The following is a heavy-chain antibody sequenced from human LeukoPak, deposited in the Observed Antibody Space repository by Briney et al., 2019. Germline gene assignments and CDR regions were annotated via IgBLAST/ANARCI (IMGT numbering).Heavy chain of an antibody. V-gene: IGHV3-21*01. CDR3: ARDLYVATGAFDI. CDR2: ISSSSSYI. J-gene: IGHJ3*02. Sequence: PGGSLRLSCAASGFTFSSYSMNWARQAPGKGLEWVSSISSSSSYIYYADSVKGRFTISRDNAKNSLYLQMNSLRAEDTAVYYCARDLYVATGAFDIWGQGTMVTVSS. CDR1: GFTFSSYS. D-gene: IGHD5-12*01.